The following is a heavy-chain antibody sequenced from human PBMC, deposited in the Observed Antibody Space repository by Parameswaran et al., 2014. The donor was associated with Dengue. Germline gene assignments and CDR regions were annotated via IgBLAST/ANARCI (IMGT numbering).Heavy chain of an antibody. CDR1: GDSVSSNSAA. V-gene: IGHV6-1*01. J-gene: IGHJ4*02. CDR3: ARTDCSGVGCSGGFDY. D-gene: IGHD2-15*01. CDR2: TYYRSKWYN. Sequence: ASETLSLTCAISGDSVSSNSAAWSWIRQSPSRGLEWLGRTYYRSKWYNNYAVSVKSRITINPDTSKNQFSLQLNSVTSGDTAVYYCARTDCSGVGCSGGFDYWGQGTLVTVSS.